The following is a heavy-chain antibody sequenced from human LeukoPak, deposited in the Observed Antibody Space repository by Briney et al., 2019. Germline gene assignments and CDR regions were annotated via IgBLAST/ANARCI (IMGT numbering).Heavy chain of an antibody. V-gene: IGHV3-7*01. J-gene: IGHJ4*02. D-gene: IGHD3-10*01. CDR3: VRGGQGFGY. Sequence: GGSLRLSCAASGFSFSTYWMSWVRQAPGKGLEWVANIKQDGSEKNYVDSVRGRFTISRDNAKNSLYLQMNSLRDEDTALYYCVRGGQGFGYWGQGTLVTVSS. CDR1: GFSFSTYW. CDR2: IKQDGSEK.